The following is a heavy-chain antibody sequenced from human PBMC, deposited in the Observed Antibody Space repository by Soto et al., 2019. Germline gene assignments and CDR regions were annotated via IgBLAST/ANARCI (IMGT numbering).Heavy chain of an antibody. CDR3: AHRVLRTVFGLVTTTAIYFDF. CDR2: IYWDDDK. V-gene: IGHV2-5*02. Sequence: QITLNESGPTQVKPRQTLTLTCTFSGFSLTTSGEGVGWIRQSPGKAPEWLALIYWDDDKRYSPSLKSRLTITKDTSKNQVVLTMAVLDPADTATYYCAHRVLRTVFGLVTTTAIYFDFWGQGTPVAVSS. D-gene: IGHD3-3*01. CDR1: GFSLTTSGEG. J-gene: IGHJ4*02.